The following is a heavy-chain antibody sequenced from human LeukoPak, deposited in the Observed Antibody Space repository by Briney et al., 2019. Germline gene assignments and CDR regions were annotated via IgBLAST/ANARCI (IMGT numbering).Heavy chain of an antibody. J-gene: IGHJ3*02. V-gene: IGHV3-23*01. D-gene: IGHD3-10*01. CDR3: AKGPSGSYYGFDM. CDR2: ISGSGGST. Sequence: GGSLRLSCAASGFTFSSYVMSWVRQAPGKGLEWISAISGSGGSTYFPDSVKGRFTISRDNSKNTLHLQMNSLRAEDTALYYCAKGPSGSYYGFDMWGQGTMVTVSS. CDR1: GFTFSSYV.